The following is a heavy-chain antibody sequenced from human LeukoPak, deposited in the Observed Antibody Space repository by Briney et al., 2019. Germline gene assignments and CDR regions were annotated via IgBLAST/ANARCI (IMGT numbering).Heavy chain of an antibody. Sequence: GGSLRLSCAASGFTFSSYAMSWVRQAPGKGLEWVSAISGSGGSTYYADSVKGRFTISRDNSKNTLYLQMNSLRAEDTAVYYCAKVPAGAMDPPGIDYWGQGTLVTVSS. CDR1: GFTFSSYA. D-gene: IGHD5-18*01. V-gene: IGHV3-23*01. J-gene: IGHJ4*02. CDR3: AKVPAGAMDPPGIDY. CDR2: ISGSGGST.